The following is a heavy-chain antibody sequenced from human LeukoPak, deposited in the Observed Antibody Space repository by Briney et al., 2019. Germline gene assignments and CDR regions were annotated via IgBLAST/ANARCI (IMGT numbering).Heavy chain of an antibody. CDR1: GFTFSSYA. J-gene: IGHJ4*02. D-gene: IGHD6-19*01. Sequence: PGGSLRLSRAASGFTFSSYAMRWVGQAPGKGLEWVSGISGGGGSTYYADSVKGRFTISRDNSKNTLYLQMNSLRAEDTAVYYCAKMPVYISGWYYFDNWGPGTPVTVSS. V-gene: IGHV3-23*01. CDR3: AKMPVYISGWYYFDN. CDR2: ISGGGGST.